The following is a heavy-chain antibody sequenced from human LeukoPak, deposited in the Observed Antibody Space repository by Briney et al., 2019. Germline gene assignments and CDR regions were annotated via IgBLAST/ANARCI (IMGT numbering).Heavy chain of an antibody. CDR1: GFTVSSNY. D-gene: IGHD3-3*01. CDR3: ARTYYDFWSGYYRWFDP. CDR2: IYSGGST. J-gene: IGHJ5*02. V-gene: IGHV3-53*01. Sequence: PGGSLRLSCAASGFTVSSNYMSWVRQAPGKGLEWVSVIYSGGSTYYADSVRGRFTVSRDNSKNTLYLQMNSLRAEDTAVYYCARTYYDFWSGYYRWFDPWGQGTLVTVSS.